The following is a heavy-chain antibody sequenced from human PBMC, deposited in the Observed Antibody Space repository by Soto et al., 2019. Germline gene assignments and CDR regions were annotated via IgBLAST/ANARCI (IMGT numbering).Heavy chain of an antibody. J-gene: IGHJ4*02. V-gene: IGHV3-73*01. CDR1: GFTFSDSP. Sequence: PGGSLRLSCAASGFTFSDSPIYWVRQASGKGLEWVGRIRTKASNYATAYGASVKGRFTISRDDSKNTAYLQMNSLKTEDTAVYYCSRVQDHLDFFDSWGQGTLVTVSS. D-gene: IGHD1-1*01. CDR3: SRVQDHLDFFDS. CDR2: IRTKASNYAT.